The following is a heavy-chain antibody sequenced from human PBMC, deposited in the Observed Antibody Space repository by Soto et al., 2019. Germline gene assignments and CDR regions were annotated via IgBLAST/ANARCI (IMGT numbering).Heavy chain of an antibody. Sequence: QVQLVESGGGVVQPGRSLRLSCAASGFTFSSYAMHWVRQAPGKGLEWVAVISYDGSNKYYADSVKGRFTISRDNSKNTLYLQMNSLRAEDTAVYSCAGFTIYWNYDYWGQGTLVTVSS. CDR3: AGFTIYWNYDY. V-gene: IGHV3-30-3*01. J-gene: IGHJ4*02. CDR1: GFTFSSYA. CDR2: ISYDGSNK. D-gene: IGHD5-12*01.